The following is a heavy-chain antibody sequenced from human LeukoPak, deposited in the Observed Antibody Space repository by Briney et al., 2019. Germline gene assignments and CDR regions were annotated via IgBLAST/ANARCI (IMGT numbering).Heavy chain of an antibody. D-gene: IGHD5-24*01. Sequence: PSQTLSLTCTVSGGSISSGDYYWSWIRQPPGKGLEWIGYIYYSGSTYYNPSLKSRVTISVDTSKNQFSLKLGSVTAADTAVYYCARGREGMATGAWGQGTLVTVSS. V-gene: IGHV4-30-4*01. CDR2: IYYSGST. J-gene: IGHJ5*02. CDR1: GGSISSGDYY. CDR3: ARGREGMATGA.